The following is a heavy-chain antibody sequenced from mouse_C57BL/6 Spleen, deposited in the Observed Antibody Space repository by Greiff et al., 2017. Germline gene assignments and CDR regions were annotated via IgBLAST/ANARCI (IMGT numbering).Heavy chain of an antibody. CDR3: ARQGYYDYDAWFAY. V-gene: IGHV1-53*01. CDR2: INPSNGGT. Sequence: QVQLKQPGTELVKPGASVKLSCKASGYTFTSYWMHWVKQRPGQGLEWIGNINPSNGGTNYNEKFKSKATLTVDKSSSTAYMQLSSLTSEDSAVYYCARQGYYDYDAWFAYWGQGTLVTVSA. D-gene: IGHD2-4*01. CDR1: GYTFTSYW. J-gene: IGHJ3*01.